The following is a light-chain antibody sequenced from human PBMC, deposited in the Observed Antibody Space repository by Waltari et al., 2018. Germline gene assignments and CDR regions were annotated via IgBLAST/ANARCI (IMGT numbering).Light chain of an antibody. CDR2: WAS. CDR1: QSVLYSSNNQNY. V-gene: IGKV4-1*01. J-gene: IGKJ1*01. CDR3: QEYYSTPRT. Sequence: DIVMTQSPDSLAVSPGERATINCKSRQSVLYSSNNQNYLAWYQQKPGQPPKLLIYWASTRQSGVPDRFSGSGSGTDFTLTISSLQAEDVAVYYCQEYYSTPRTFGQGTKVEIK.